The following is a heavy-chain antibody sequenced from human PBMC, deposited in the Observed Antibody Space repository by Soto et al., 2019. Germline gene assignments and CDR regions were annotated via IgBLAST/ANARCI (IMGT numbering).Heavy chain of an antibody. CDR1: GGSISGYY. V-gene: IGHV4-59*01. Sequence: SETLSLTCTVSGGSISGYYWGWIRQPPGKGLEFIGYIFYSGSTNYNPSLKSRVTISVDTSKNQFSLRLSSVTAADTAVYYCARLRYGDHFDYWGQGTLVTVSS. CDR3: ARLRYGDHFDY. D-gene: IGHD4-17*01. J-gene: IGHJ4*02. CDR2: IFYSGST.